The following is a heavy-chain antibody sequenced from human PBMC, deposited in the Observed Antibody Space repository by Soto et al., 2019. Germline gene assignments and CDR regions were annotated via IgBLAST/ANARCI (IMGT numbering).Heavy chain of an antibody. D-gene: IGHD3-10*01. Sequence: QVQLQESGPGLVKPSETLSLTCTVSGGSISSYYWSWIRQPPGKGLEWIGYIYYSGSTNYNPSLKSRVTISVDTSKNQFSLKLSSVTAADTAVYYCARAPRGNYGYPSYFDYWGQGTLVPVSS. CDR3: ARAPRGNYGYPSYFDY. CDR2: IYYSGST. CDR1: GGSISSYY. V-gene: IGHV4-59*01. J-gene: IGHJ4*02.